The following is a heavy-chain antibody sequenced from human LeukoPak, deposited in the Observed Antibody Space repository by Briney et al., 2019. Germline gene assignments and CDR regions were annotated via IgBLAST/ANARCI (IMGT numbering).Heavy chain of an antibody. V-gene: IGHV3-7*01. J-gene: IGHJ5*02. CDR1: GLTFNGYW. D-gene: IGHD2-2*01. CDR3: ARDAQGDAPES. CDR2: FSPDASDK. Sequence: GGSLRLSCAASGLTFNGYWMTWVRQAPGKGLEWVANFSPDASDKYYADSVKGRFTLSRDNPKNSLYLQMNGLRADDTAIYYCARDAQGDAPESWGQGTLVTVSS.